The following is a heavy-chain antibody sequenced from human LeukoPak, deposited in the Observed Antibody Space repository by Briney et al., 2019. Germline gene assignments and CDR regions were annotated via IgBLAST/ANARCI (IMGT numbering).Heavy chain of an antibody. CDR1: GFTFSNYA. CDR3: ARSVAPIVVVPAAAFDY. J-gene: IGHJ4*02. V-gene: IGHV3-66*01. D-gene: IGHD2-2*01. CDR2: LYSNGGT. Sequence: PGGSLRLSCAASGFTFSNYAMNWVRQAPGKGLEWVSILYSNGGTYYADSVKGRFTISSDNSKNTLYLQMNSLRVEDTAVYYCARSVAPIVVVPAAAFDYWGQGTLVTVSS.